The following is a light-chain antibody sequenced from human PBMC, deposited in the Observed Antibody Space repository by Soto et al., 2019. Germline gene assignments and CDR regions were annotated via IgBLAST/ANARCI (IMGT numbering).Light chain of an antibody. CDR1: SSDVGGYNY. Sequence: QSVLTQPASVSGSPGQSITISCTGTSSDVGGYNYVSWYQHHPGKAPKLIICDVSRRPSGVSDRFSGSKSGNTASLTISGLQAEDEADYYCSSYTSSSPYVFGTGTKVTVL. V-gene: IGLV2-14*03. CDR2: DVS. J-gene: IGLJ1*01. CDR3: SSYTSSSPYV.